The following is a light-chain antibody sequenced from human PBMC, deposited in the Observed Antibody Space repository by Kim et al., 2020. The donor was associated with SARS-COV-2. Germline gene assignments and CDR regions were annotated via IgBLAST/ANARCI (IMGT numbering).Light chain of an antibody. Sequence: ELTQPPSASGTPGQRVTISCSGSSSNIGSNTVNWYQQLSGTAPKLLIYSNNQRPSGVPDRFSGSRSGTSASLAISGLQSEDEADYYCAAWDDSLNVVVFGGGTKLTVL. CDR1: SSNIGSNT. V-gene: IGLV1-44*01. J-gene: IGLJ2*01. CDR2: SNN. CDR3: AAWDDSLNVVV.